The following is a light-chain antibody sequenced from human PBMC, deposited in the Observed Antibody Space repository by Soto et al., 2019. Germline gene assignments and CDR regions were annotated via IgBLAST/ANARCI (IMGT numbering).Light chain of an antibody. CDR2: KTS. CDR1: QSISSW. V-gene: IGKV1-5*03. J-gene: IGKJ4*01. CDR3: QQYKSFSLT. Sequence: DIQMTQSPSTLSASVGDRVTITCRASQSISSWLAWYQQKPGKAPKLLIYKTSNLEIGVPSRFRGSGAGTEFSLTISSLQPDDFATYYCQQYKSFSLTFGGGTRVEVK.